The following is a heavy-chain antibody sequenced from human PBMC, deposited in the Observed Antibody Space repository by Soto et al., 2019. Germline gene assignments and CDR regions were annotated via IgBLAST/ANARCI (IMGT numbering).Heavy chain of an antibody. CDR2: IHGTRSII. CDR1: GFTFSSHA. CDR3: ARDARNADYDY. D-gene: IGHD3-16*01. Sequence: EVQLVESGGGLVQPGGSLKLSCAVSGFTFSSHAMNWVRQAPGKGLEWVAYIHGTRSIIYYADSVKGRFAISRDNAKNSLYLQMDSLRDEDTALYYCARDARNADYDYWGQGTLVTVSS. J-gene: IGHJ4*02. V-gene: IGHV3-48*02.